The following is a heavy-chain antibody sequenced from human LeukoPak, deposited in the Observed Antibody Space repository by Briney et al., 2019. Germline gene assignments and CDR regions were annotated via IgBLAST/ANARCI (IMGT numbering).Heavy chain of an antibody. CDR3: ARVGTAEGTLEDY. CDR2: IKHDGSEK. J-gene: IGHJ4*02. D-gene: IGHD6-13*01. Sequence: AGGSLRLSCAASGFTFSYWVSWVRQPPGKGLEWVANIKHDGSEKYYVDSVKGRFTISRDNAKNSLYLQMNSLRAEDTAVYYCARVGTAEGTLEDYWGQGTLVTVSS. V-gene: IGHV3-7*01. CDR1: GFTFSYW.